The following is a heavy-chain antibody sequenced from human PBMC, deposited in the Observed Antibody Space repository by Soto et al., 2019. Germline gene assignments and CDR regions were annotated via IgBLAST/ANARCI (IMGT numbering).Heavy chain of an antibody. V-gene: IGHV1-2*02. CDR2: IKPNTGNT. J-gene: IGHJ4*02. CDR1: GYTFSGHF. Sequence: QVQLVQSGADLKKPGASVKVSCKTSGYTFSGHFLQWVRQAPGAGPEWMGWIKPNTGNTKYGQKFEGRVTMTSDISSSTAYMEPTRLTVDDTAVYFCATSGSYCSGGSCSFAYWGQGSLVTVSS. D-gene: IGHD2-15*01. CDR3: ATSGSYCSGGSCSFAY.